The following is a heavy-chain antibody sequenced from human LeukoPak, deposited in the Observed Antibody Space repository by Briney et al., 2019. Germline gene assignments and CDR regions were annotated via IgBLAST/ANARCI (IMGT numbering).Heavy chain of an antibody. CDR3: ARDQEGFDY. CDR1: GYTFTSNY. V-gene: IGHV1-46*01. CDR2: IYPRDGST. Sequence: ASMTVSCTASGYTFTSNYIHWVRQAPGQGLEWMGMIYPRDGSTSYAQKFQGRVTVTRDTSTSTVHMELSGLRSEDSAVYYCARDQEGFDYWGQGTLVTVSS. J-gene: IGHJ4*02.